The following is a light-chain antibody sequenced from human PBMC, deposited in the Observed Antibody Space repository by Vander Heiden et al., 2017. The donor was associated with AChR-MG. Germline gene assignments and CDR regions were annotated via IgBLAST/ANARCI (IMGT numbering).Light chain of an antibody. CDR2: GAS. CDR3: QHYNKWPYT. CDR1: QSVSSN. Sequence: EIVMTQSQATLSVSPGERAALSCRASQSVSSNLAWYQQKPGQAPSLLIYGASTRATGIPARFSGSGSGTEFTLTISSLQSEDFAVYYCQHYNKWPYTFGQGTKLEIK. V-gene: IGKV3-15*01. J-gene: IGKJ2*01.